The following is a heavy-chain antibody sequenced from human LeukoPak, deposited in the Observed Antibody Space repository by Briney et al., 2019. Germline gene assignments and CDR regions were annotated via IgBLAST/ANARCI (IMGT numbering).Heavy chain of an antibody. CDR1: GFTFRSYG. CDR3: AKDGTGCGGDCYSDD. D-gene: IGHD2-21*02. CDR2: ITYSCGNT. V-gene: IGHV3-23*01. J-gene: IGHJ4*02. Sequence: GGSLRLSCGAWGFTFRSYGMSGFRQAPGKGREWVSPITYSCGNTYYADSVKGRFTISRDNSKNTLYLQMTSLRAEDTALYYCAKDGTGCGGDCYSDDWGQGTLVTVSS.